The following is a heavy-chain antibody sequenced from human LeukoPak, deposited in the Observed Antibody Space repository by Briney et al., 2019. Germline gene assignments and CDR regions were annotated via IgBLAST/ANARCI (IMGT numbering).Heavy chain of an antibody. Sequence: PSETLSLTCAVYDGSFSDYYWSWIRQPPGKGLESIGEINHIGTTNYNPSFKSRVSISVDTSKNQFSLRLNSVTAADTAVYYCARGPFAHDYTDYAWGQGTLVTVSS. CDR1: DGSFSDYY. D-gene: IGHD4-11*01. J-gene: IGHJ4*02. CDR2: INHIGTT. CDR3: ARGPFAHDYTDYA. V-gene: IGHV4-34*01.